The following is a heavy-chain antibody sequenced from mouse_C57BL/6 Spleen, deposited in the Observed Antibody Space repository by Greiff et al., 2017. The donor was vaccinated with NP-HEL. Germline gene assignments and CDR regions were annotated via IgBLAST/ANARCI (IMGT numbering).Heavy chain of an antibody. D-gene: IGHD2-4*01. CDR1: GFSLTSYG. CDR3: ARKGVYDYGYAMDY. V-gene: IGHV2-2*01. J-gene: IGHJ4*01. Sequence: QVHVKQSGPGLVQPSQSLSITCTVSGFSLTSYGVHWVRQSPGKGLEWLGVIWSGGSTDYNAAFISRLSISKDNSKSQVFFKMNSLQSDDTAIYYCARKGVYDYGYAMDYWGQGTSVTVSS. CDR2: IWSGGST.